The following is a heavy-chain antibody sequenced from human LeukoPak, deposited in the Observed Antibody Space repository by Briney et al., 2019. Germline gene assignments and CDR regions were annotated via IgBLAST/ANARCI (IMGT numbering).Heavy chain of an antibody. CDR2: ISGSGDNT. CDR1: GFTFSSYA. CDR3: ARDPNSSWYGPDY. V-gene: IGHV3-23*01. Sequence: GGSLRLSCAASGFTFSSYAMSWVRQAPGKGLEWVSGISGSGDNTYYADSVKGRFTISRDNSKNTLYLQMNSLRAEDTAVYYCARDPNSSWYGPDYWGQGTLVTVSS. J-gene: IGHJ4*02. D-gene: IGHD6-13*01.